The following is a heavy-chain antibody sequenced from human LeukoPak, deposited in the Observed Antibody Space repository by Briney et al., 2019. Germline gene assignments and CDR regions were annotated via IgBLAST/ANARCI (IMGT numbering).Heavy chain of an antibody. CDR1: GSTFSSYA. D-gene: IGHD4-17*01. CDR3: ARDGLDDYGDYLPYRYFDL. V-gene: IGHV1-69*06. Sequence: GASVKVSCKASGSTFSSYAISWVRQAPGQGLEWMGGIIPIFGTANYAQKFQGRVTITADKSTSTAYMELSSLRSEDTAVYYCARDGLDDYGDYLPYRYFDLWGRGTLVTVSS. J-gene: IGHJ2*01. CDR2: IIPIFGTA.